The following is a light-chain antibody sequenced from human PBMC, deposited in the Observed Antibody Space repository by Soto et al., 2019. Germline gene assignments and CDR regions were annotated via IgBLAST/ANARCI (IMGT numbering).Light chain of an antibody. J-gene: IGLJ1*01. Sequence: QSVLTQPASVSGSPGQSITISCTGTSSDVGRYNYVSWYQQYPGKAPKLMIYEISNRPSGVSIRCSGSKSGNTASLTISGLQAEDEADYYCTSYTSSNTYVFGGGTKVTVL. CDR2: EIS. CDR1: SSDVGRYNY. CDR3: TSYTSSNTYV. V-gene: IGLV2-14*01.